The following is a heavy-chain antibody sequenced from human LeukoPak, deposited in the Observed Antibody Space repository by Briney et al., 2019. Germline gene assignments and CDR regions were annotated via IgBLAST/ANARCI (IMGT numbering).Heavy chain of an antibody. CDR1: GFSLSSYW. CDR2: IKKDGSEK. J-gene: IGHJ4*02. Sequence: GGSLRLSCAGSGFSLSSYWMTWVRQAPGKGLEWVANIKKDGSEKYYVDSVEGRFTISRDNAKNSLYLQMNSLRAEDTAVYYCARDRGLGNWNYVDYWGQGTLVTVSS. CDR3: ARDRGLGNWNYVDY. V-gene: IGHV3-7*01. D-gene: IGHD1-1*01.